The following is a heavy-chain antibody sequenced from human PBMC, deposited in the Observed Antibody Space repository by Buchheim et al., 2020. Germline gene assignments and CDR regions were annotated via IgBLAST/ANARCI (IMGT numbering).Heavy chain of an antibody. V-gene: IGHV3-11*01. D-gene: IGHD3-22*01. Sequence: QVQLVESGGGLVKPGGSLRLSCAASGFTFSDYYMGWIRQAPGKGLEWVAYISSGEVIYYADSVEGRFTISRDHAENELYLPMNSLRDDDTAVYYCARGGSGYFYYWFDSWGQGTL. CDR3: ARGGSGYFYYWFDS. CDR2: ISSGEVI. CDR1: GFTFSDYY. J-gene: IGHJ5*01.